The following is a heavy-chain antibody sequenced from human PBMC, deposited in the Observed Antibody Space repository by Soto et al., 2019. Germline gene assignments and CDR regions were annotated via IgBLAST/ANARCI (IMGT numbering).Heavy chain of an antibody. CDR1: GFSFCDHY. Sequence: QYWGSLRLSCAASGFSFCDHYMEGVRQAPGKGLEWVGRIRNKANSYTTQYAAAVRGRFTLSRDDSKNSLFLQMNSLKTEDTAIYYCARTIMYSAPHYFDYSGQGTLVTVSS. CDR2: IRNKANSYTT. V-gene: IGHV3-72*01. J-gene: IGHJ4*02. D-gene: IGHD1-26*01. CDR3: ARTIMYSAPHYFDY.